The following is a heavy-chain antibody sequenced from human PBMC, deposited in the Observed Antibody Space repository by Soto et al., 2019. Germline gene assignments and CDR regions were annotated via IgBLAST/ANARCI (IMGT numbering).Heavy chain of an antibody. J-gene: IGHJ4*02. D-gene: IGHD6-19*01. V-gene: IGHV3-23*01. Sequence: PGGSLRLSCAASGFTFSSYAMSWVRQAPGKGLEWVSAISGSGGSTYYADSVKGRFTISRDNSKNTLYLQMNSLRAEDTAVYYCAKADSKYRSGWYHDWGQGNLVTVSS. CDR3: AKADSKYRSGWYHD. CDR2: ISGSGGST. CDR1: GFTFSSYA.